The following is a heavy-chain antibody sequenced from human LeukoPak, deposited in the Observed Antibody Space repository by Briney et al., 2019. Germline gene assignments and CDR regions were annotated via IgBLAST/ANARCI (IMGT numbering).Heavy chain of an antibody. CDR2: IKSDGSRT. CDR1: GFTVSSNY. V-gene: IGHV3-74*01. CDR3: ARELPFDY. Sequence: GGSLRLSCAASGFTVSSNYMSWVRQAPGKGLEWVSRIKSDGSRTDYADSVKGRFTISRDNAKNTLYLQMNSLRAEDTAVYYCARELPFDYWGQGTLVTVSS. D-gene: IGHD2-15*01. J-gene: IGHJ4*02.